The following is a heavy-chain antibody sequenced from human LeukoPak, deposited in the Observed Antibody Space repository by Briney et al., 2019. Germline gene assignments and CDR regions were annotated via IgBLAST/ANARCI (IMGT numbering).Heavy chain of an antibody. CDR1: GYTFTGYY. J-gene: IGHJ4*02. V-gene: IGHV1-2*06. D-gene: IGHD3-10*01. Sequence: ASVKVSCKASGYTFTGYYMRWVRQAPGQGLEWMGRINPNSGGTNYAQKFQGRVTMTRDTSISTAYMELSRLRSDDTAVYYCARGYGSGSYHKYWGQGTLVTVSS. CDR3: ARGYGSGSYHKY. CDR2: INPNSGGT.